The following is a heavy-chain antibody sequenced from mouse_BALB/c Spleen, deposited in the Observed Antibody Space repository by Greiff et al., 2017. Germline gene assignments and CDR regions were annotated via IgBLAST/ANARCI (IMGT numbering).Heavy chain of an antibody. CDR2: IYPGDGDT. V-gene: IGHV1-80*01. CDR1: GYAFSSYW. Sequence: QVQLQQPGAELVRPGSSVKIPCKAPGYAFSSYWMKWVKQRPGQGLEWIGQIYPGDGDTNYNGKFKGKATLTADKSSSTAYMQLSSLTSEDSAVYFCARTGTGAMDYWGQGTSVTVSS. CDR3: ARTGTGAMDY. J-gene: IGHJ4*01. D-gene: IGHD4-1*01.